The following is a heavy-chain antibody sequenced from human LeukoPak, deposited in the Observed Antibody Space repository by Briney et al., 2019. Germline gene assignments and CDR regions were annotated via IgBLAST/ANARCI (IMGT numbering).Heavy chain of an antibody. CDR3: ARPYSSDWNGVFHV. D-gene: IGHD6-19*01. V-gene: IGHV4-59*01. J-gene: IGHJ3*01. CDR1: GGSITSYY. Sequence: PSETLSLTCTVSGGSITSYYWSWIRQPPGKGLEWIGNIHYRDTTKYNPSLKSRGTISIDTSKNQLSLRLTSVTAADTAVYYCARPYSSDWNGVFHVWGQGTVVTVSS. CDR2: IHYRDTT.